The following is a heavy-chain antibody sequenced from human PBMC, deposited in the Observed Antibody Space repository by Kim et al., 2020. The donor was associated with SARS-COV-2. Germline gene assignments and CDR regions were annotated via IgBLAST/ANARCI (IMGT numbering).Heavy chain of an antibody. CDR3: ARVGDTIFGVVTDYYYYGMDV. D-gene: IGHD3-3*01. J-gene: IGHJ6*02. V-gene: IGHV3-33*01. CDR2: IWYDGSNK. CDR1: GFTFSSYG. Sequence: GGSLRLSCAASGFTFSSYGMHWVRQAPGKGLEWVAVIWYDGSNKYYADSVKGRFTISRDNSKNTLYLQMNSLRAEDTAVYYCARVGDTIFGVVTDYYYYGMDVWGQGTTVTVSS.